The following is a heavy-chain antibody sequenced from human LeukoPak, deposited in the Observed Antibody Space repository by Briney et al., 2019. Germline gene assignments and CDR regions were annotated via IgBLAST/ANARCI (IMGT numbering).Heavy chain of an antibody. CDR2: ISAYNGNT. V-gene: IGHV1-18*01. Sequence: ASVKVSCKASGYTFTSYGISWVRQAPGQGLEWMGWISAYNGNTNYAQKLQGRVTMTRDTSTSTVYMELSSLRSEDTAVYYCARERTTVTSAFDIWGQGTMVTVSS. CDR3: ARERTTVTSAFDI. D-gene: IGHD4-17*01. CDR1: GYTFTSYG. J-gene: IGHJ3*02.